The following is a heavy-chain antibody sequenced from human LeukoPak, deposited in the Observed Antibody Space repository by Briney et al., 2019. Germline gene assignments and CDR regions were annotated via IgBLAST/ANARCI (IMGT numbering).Heavy chain of an antibody. CDR3: AREFLSYYYDSSGYYGNWFDP. Sequence: ASVKVSCKASGGTFSSYAISWVRQAPGQGLEWMGGIIPIFGTANYAQKFQGRVTITADESTGTAYMELSSLRSEDTAVYYCAREFLSYYYDSSGYYGNWFDPWGQGTLVTVSS. CDR1: GGTFSSYA. CDR2: IIPIFGTA. J-gene: IGHJ5*02. D-gene: IGHD3-22*01. V-gene: IGHV1-69*13.